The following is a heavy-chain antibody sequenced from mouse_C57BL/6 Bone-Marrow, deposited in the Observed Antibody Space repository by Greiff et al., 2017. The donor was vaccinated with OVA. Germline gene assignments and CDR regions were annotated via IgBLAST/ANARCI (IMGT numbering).Heavy chain of an antibody. CDR2: ISSGGDYI. CDR3: TRDGGYGSSYWYFDV. D-gene: IGHD1-1*01. CDR1: GFTFSSYA. J-gene: IGHJ1*03. V-gene: IGHV5-9-1*02. Sequence: EVKLVESGEGLVEPGGSLKLSCAASGFTFSSYAMSWVRQTPEKRLEWVAYISSGGDYIYYADTVKGRFTISRDNARNTLYLQMSSLKSEDTAMYYCTRDGGYGSSYWYFDVWGTGTTVTVSS.